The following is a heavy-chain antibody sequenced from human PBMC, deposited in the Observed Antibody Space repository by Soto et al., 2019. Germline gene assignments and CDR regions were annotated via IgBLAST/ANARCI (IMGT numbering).Heavy chain of an antibody. CDR1: GGTFSSYA. CDR2: IIPIFGTP. CDR3: ASHSGSSPEGRYYYGVDV. Sequence: QVQLVQSGAEVKKPGSSVKVSCKASGGTFSSYAISWVRQAPGHGLEWMGGIIPIFGTPDYAQKFQGRVTITGDESSRAASMELCSLRSEDTAVYYCASHSGSSPEGRYYYGVDVWGQGTAVTVSS. J-gene: IGHJ6*02. V-gene: IGHV1-69*12. D-gene: IGHD1-26*01.